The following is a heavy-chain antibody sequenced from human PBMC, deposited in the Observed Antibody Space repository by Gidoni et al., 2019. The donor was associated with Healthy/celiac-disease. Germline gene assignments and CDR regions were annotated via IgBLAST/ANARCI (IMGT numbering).Heavy chain of an antibody. Sequence: QVQLVESGGGVVQPGRSLRLSCAASGFTFSSYGMHWVRQAPGKGLEWVAVISYDGSNKYYADSVKGRFTISRDNSKNTLYLQMNSLRVEDTAVYYCARAGGYSGYDTDYWGQGTLVTVSS. V-gene: IGHV3-30*19. J-gene: IGHJ4*02. CDR3: ARAGGYSGYDTDY. D-gene: IGHD5-12*01. CDR2: ISYDGSNK. CDR1: GFTFSSYG.